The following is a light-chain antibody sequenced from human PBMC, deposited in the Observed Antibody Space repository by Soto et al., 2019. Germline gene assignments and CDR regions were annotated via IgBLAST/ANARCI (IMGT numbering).Light chain of an antibody. V-gene: IGLV6-57*01. CDR2: EDN. J-gene: IGLJ3*02. CDR3: QSYDATNQV. Sequence: NFMLTQPHSVSASPGKTVIISCTRSSGSIASNYVQWYQQRPGSSPTPVIYEDNQRPSGVPDRFSGSIDSSSNSASLTISGLETEDEADYYCQSYDATNQVFGGGTKLTVL. CDR1: SGSIASNY.